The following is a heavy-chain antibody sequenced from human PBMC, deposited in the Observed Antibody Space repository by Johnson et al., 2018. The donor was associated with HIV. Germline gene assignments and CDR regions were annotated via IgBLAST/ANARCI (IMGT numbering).Heavy chain of an antibody. CDR3: ASQVRGLRLGVDAFDI. D-gene: IGHD5-12*01. J-gene: IGHJ3*02. Sequence: EQLVESGGGVVQPGRSLRLSCAASGFTFSSYGMHWVRQAPGKGLEWVSGITGTGGSTYYADSVKGRFTISRDNSKNTLYLQMNSLRAEDTAVYYCASQVRGLRLGVDAFDIWGQGTLVTVSS. V-gene: IGHV3-23*04. CDR2: ITGTGGST. CDR1: GFTFSSYG.